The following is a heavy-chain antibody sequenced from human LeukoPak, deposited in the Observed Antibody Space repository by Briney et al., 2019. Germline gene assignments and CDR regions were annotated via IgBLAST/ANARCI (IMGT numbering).Heavy chain of an antibody. D-gene: IGHD3-22*01. CDR2: ISGLGGST. Sequence: GGSLRLSCAASGFTFSSYAMSWVRQAPGKGLEWVSAISGLGGSTYYADSVKGRFTISRDNSKNTLYLQMNSLRAEDTAVYYCAKDRAYYSDSSGYYLVRAYDYWGQGTLVTVSS. CDR1: GFTFSSYA. V-gene: IGHV3-23*01. J-gene: IGHJ4*02. CDR3: AKDRAYYSDSSGYYLVRAYDY.